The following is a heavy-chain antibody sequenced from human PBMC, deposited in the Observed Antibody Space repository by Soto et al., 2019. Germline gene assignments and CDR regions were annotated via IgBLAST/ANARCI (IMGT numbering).Heavy chain of an antibody. V-gene: IGHV1-18*01. CDR2: ISAYNGNT. CDR3: ARVLDDILTGYYRGCWFDP. CDR1: GYTFTSYG. Sequence: GASVKVSCTASGYTFTSYGISCVRQAPGQGLEWMGWISAYNGNTNYAQKLQGRVTMTTDTSTSTAYMELRSLRSDDTAVYYCARVLDDILTGYYRGCWFDPWGQGTLVTVSS. D-gene: IGHD3-9*01. J-gene: IGHJ5*02.